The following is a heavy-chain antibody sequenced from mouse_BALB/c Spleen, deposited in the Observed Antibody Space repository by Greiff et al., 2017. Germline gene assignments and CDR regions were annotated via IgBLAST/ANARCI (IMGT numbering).Heavy chain of an antibody. D-gene: IGHD2-3*01. V-gene: IGHV1-14*01. CDR2: INPYNDGT. CDR3: ARENDYWYFDV. Sequence: EVQLQQSGPEPVKPGASVKMFCKASGYTFTSYVLHWVKQKPGQGLEWIGYINPYNDGTKYNEKFKGKATLTSDKSSSTAYMELSSLTSEDSAVYYCARENDYWYFDVWGAGTTVTVSS. J-gene: IGHJ1*01. CDR1: GYTFTSYV.